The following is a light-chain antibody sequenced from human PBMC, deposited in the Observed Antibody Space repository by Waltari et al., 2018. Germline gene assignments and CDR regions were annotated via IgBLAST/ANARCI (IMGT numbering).Light chain of an antibody. Sequence: QSALPQPASVSGSPGQSITISCTATTSDIGNYDYVSWYQQHPGKAPKLMIYDVTNRPSGVSTRVSGSKSDYTAYLTISGVQAEDEADYYCSSYTSSSTYVFGTGTKVTVL. CDR2: DVT. CDR1: TSDIGNYDY. J-gene: IGLJ1*01. V-gene: IGLV2-14*03. CDR3: SSYTSSSTYV.